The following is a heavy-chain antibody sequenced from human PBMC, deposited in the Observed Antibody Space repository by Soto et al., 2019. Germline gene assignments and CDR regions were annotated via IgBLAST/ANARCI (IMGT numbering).Heavy chain of an antibody. D-gene: IGHD4-17*01. V-gene: IGHV4-30-2*01. CDR3: ARGGDGDRPYCSFDL. J-gene: IGHJ2*01. CDR2: IYASGST. CDR1: GGSISSGDYS. Sequence: QLQLQESGSGLVKPSQTLSLTCAVSGGSISSGDYSWSWIRQPPGKGLEWIGYIYASGSTYSNPSLTSRVTISVDRSKNQFSLKVTSMTAADTAVFYCARGGDGDRPYCSFDLWGRGTLVTVSS.